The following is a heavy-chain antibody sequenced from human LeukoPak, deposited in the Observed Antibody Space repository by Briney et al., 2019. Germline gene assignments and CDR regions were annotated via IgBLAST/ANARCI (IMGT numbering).Heavy chain of an antibody. J-gene: IGHJ4*02. V-gene: IGHV3-21*01. CDR3: ARGQGGYSSSADY. CDR1: GFTFSSYS. Sequence: GGFLRLSCAASGFTFSSYSMNWVRQAPGKGLEWVSSISSSSSYIYYADSVKGRFTISRDNAKNSLYLQMNSLRAEDTAVYYCARGQGGYSSSADYWGQGTLVTVSS. D-gene: IGHD5-18*01. CDR2: ISSSSSYI.